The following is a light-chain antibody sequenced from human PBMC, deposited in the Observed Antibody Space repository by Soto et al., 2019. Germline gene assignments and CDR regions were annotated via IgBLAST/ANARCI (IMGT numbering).Light chain of an antibody. J-gene: IGKJ1*01. V-gene: IGKV1-5*03. CDR1: QTIDSW. CDR3: QQYHIYSGA. Sequence: DIQMTQSPSTLSASVGDRVTITCRASQTIDSWLAWYQQRPGKPPNLLIYKASTLASGVPSRFSGSGSGTEFTLTINSLQPDDFATCYCQQYHIYSGAFGQGTKV. CDR2: KAS.